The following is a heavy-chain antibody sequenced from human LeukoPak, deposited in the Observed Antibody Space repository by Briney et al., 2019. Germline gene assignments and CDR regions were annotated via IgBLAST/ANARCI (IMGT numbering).Heavy chain of an antibody. Sequence: ASVKVSCKASGYAFTSYGISWVRQAPGQGLEWMGWISAYNGNTNYAQKLQGRVTMTTDTSTSTAYMELRSLRSDDTAVYYCARAIAVAGHFDYWGQGTLVTVSS. CDR3: ARAIAVAGHFDY. V-gene: IGHV1-18*01. D-gene: IGHD6-19*01. CDR2: ISAYNGNT. J-gene: IGHJ4*02. CDR1: GYAFTSYG.